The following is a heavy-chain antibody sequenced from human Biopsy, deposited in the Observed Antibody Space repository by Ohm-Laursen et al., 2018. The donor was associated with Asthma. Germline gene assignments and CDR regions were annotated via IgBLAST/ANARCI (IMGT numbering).Heavy chain of an antibody. CDR2: ISSDGHNK. V-gene: IGHV3-30*03. CDR3: ARESGQDSGGTGAFDR. Sequence: SLRLSCTASGFNFNIQWMSWVRQAPGKGLEWVALISSDGHNKYYKDSVKGRFTISRDNSKLRLYLEINSLRVEDSAVYYCARESGQDSGGTGAFDRWGQGIMVAVSS. D-gene: IGHD4-23*01. J-gene: IGHJ3*02. CDR1: GFNFNIQW.